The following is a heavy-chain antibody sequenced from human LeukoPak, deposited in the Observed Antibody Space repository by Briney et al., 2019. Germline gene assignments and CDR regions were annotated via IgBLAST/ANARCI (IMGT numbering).Heavy chain of an antibody. CDR2: ISGSATSI. CDR1: GFTFSTYA. D-gene: IGHD2-15*01. V-gene: IGHV3-21*01. CDR3: ASRYCTDSNCYSFDY. Sequence: KTGGSLRLSCAASGFTFSTYAMNWVRQAPGKGLEWVSSISGSATSIFYADSVKGRFTVSRDNAKNSLYLQMNSLRAEDTAVYYCASRYCTDSNCYSFDYWGQGTLVTVSS. J-gene: IGHJ4*02.